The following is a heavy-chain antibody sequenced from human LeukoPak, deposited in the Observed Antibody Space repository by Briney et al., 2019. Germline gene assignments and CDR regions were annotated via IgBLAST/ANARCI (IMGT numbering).Heavy chain of an antibody. Sequence: ASVTVSCKASGYTFTSYYMHWVRQAPGQGLEWMGIINPSGGSTSYAQKFQGRVTMTRDMSTSTVYMELSSLRSEDTAVYYCARDGAYYDFWSGPSYFDYWGQGTLVTVSS. D-gene: IGHD3-3*01. J-gene: IGHJ4*02. V-gene: IGHV1-46*01. CDR3: ARDGAYYDFWSGPSYFDY. CDR2: INPSGGST. CDR1: GYTFTSYY.